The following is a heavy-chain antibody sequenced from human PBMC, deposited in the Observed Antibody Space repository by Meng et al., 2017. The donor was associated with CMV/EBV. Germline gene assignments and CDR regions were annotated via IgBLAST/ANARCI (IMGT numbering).Heavy chain of an antibody. Sequence: SVKVSCKASGGTFSSYAISWVRQAPGQGLEWMGGIIPILDIANYAQKFQGRVTITADKSTSTAYMELSSLRSEDTAVYYCARSSSWYLGAFDIWGQGTMVTVSS. V-gene: IGHV1-69*10. D-gene: IGHD6-13*01. CDR2: IIPILDIA. CDR3: ARSSSWYLGAFDI. CDR1: GGTFSSYA. J-gene: IGHJ3*02.